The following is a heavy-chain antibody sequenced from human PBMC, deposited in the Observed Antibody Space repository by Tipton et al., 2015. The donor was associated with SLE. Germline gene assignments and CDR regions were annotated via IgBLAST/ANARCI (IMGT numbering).Heavy chain of an antibody. V-gene: IGHV1-46*01. CDR1: GYTFTGHY. CDR2: INPSGGRT. CDR3: ARRSGTWGDYYYYGMDV. D-gene: IGHD1-26*01. J-gene: IGHJ6*02. Sequence: QVQLVQSGPEVKKPGASVQLSCKASGYTFTGHYIHWVRQAPGQGLEWMGIINPSGGRTSYAEKFRGRVTLTRDSSTSTLYMELSSLRSEDTAVYYCARRSGTWGDYYYYGMDVWGQGTTVTVSS.